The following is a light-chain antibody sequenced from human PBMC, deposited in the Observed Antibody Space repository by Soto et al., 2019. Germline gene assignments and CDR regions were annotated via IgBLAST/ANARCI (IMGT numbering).Light chain of an antibody. Sequence: EIVMTQSPATLSVSLGERATLSCRASQSIAGYLACYQQKPGQAPRLVIYRTSTRATGIPDRFSGSGSGTDFTLTISRLEPEDFAVYYCQQYGSSVTFGQGTRLEIK. CDR2: RTS. CDR1: QSIAGY. V-gene: IGKV3-20*01. CDR3: QQYGSSVT. J-gene: IGKJ5*01.